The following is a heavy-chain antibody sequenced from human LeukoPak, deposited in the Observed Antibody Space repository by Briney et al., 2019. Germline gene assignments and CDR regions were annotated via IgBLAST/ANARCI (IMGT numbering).Heavy chain of an antibody. CDR1: GLTFNTYG. Sequence: GGSLRLSCAASGLTFNTYGMHWVRQAPGKGLEWVAAIWFDGSVKHYSDAVKGRFTISRDNSLNTLYLQMNSLRVEDTAIYYCAKDTAVQFLEPAFWGQGTLVTVSS. J-gene: IGHJ4*02. V-gene: IGHV3-33*06. D-gene: IGHD3-3*01. CDR3: AKDTAVQFLEPAF. CDR2: IWFDGSVK.